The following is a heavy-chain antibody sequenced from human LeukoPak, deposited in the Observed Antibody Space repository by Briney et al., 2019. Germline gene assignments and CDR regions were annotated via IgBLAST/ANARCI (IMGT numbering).Heavy chain of an antibody. D-gene: IGHD3-3*01. J-gene: IGHJ5*02. CDR3: AREGVNYDFWSGYYGLGFDP. Sequence: GGSLRLSCAASGFTFSSFWISWVRPGPGQGAGWGASIKQDGSEKYYVDSVKGRFTISRDNAKNSLYLQMNSLRAEDTAVYYCAREGVNYDFWSGYYGLGFDPWGQGTLVTVSS. V-gene: IGHV3-7*05. CDR1: GFTFSSFW. CDR2: IKQDGSEK.